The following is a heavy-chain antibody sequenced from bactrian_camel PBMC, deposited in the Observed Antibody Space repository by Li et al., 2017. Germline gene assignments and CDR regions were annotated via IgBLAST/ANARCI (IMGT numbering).Heavy chain of an antibody. J-gene: IGHJ7*01. CDR1: GYMSSYC. D-gene: IGHD6*01. V-gene: IGHV3S53*01. CDR2: ISHLGTT. Sequence: QVQLVESGGGSVQAGGSLALSCQVSPSGYMSSYCMGWFRQAPEKEREGVATISHLGTTRYADSVKGRFTISKDNAKNTLFLQMNSLKPEDTAMYYCAARHGGSWYIWHGLLGQRHPGHRL.